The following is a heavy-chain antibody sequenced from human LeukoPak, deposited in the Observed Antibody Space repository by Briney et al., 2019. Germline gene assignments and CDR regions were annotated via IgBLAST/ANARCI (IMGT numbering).Heavy chain of an antibody. Sequence: SETLSLTCTVSGYSISSGYYWGWIRQPPGKGLEWIGSIYHSGSTYYNPSLKSRVTISVDTSKNQFSLKLSSVTAADTAVYYCARLPDCGDYLFDYWGQGTLVTVSS. CDR3: ARLPDCGDYLFDY. CDR2: IYHSGST. V-gene: IGHV4-38-2*02. CDR1: GYSISSGYY. D-gene: IGHD4-17*01. J-gene: IGHJ4*02.